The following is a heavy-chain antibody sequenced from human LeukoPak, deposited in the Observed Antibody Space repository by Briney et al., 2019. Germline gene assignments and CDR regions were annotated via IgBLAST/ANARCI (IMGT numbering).Heavy chain of an antibody. D-gene: IGHD2-15*01. J-gene: IGHJ6*02. CDR2: IKSKTDGGTT. Sequence: GGSLRLSCAASGFTFSNAWMSWVRQAPGKGLEWVGRIKSKTDGGTTDYAAPVKGRFTISRDDSKNTLYLQMNSLKTEDTAVYYCTTVGYCSGGSCYWDYYYGMDVWGQGPRSPSP. CDR1: GFTFSNAW. V-gene: IGHV3-15*01. CDR3: TTVGYCSGGSCYWDYYYGMDV.